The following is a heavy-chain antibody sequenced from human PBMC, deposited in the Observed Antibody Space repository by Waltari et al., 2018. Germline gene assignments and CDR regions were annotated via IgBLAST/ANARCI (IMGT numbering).Heavy chain of an antibody. Sequence: EVQLVTSGGGLVQPGRSLRLACVGSGFRFDDYAMYWVRQRPGKGLEWLSGIGWNSGAIGYADSGRGRFSTYRDNARKSLSLQMGRLRPEDTALYDCVKGGWGFGAFYEQHWGQGIQVTVSS. CDR1: GFRFDDYA. D-gene: IGHD3-10*01. CDR3: VKGGWGFGAFYEQH. V-gene: IGHV3-9*01. J-gene: IGHJ4*02. CDR2: IGWNSGAI.